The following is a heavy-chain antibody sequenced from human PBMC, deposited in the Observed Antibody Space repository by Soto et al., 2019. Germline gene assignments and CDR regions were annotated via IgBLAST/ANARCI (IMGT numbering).Heavy chain of an antibody. CDR2: ISSNGGST. D-gene: IGHD3-16*01. Sequence: EVQLVESGGGLVKPGGSLRLSCAASGFTFSSYAMHWVRQAPGKGLEYVSAISSNGGSTYYANSVKGRFTISRDNSKNTLYLQMGSLRAEDMAVYYCARDLEGGDLLYYYYGMDVWGQGTTVTVSS. J-gene: IGHJ6*02. CDR1: GFTFSSYA. V-gene: IGHV3-64*01. CDR3: ARDLEGGDLLYYYYGMDV.